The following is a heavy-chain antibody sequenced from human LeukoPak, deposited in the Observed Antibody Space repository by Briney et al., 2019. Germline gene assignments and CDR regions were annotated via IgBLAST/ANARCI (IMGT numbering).Heavy chain of an antibody. CDR3: ATRGANSGSYYNRNFFY. V-gene: IGHV3-23*01. J-gene: IGHJ4*02. CDR2: ISGGGGST. D-gene: IGHD3-10*01. CDR1: GFTFSSYA. Sequence: GGSLRLSCAASGFTFSSYAMSWVRQAPGKGLEWVLAISGGGGSTYYADSVKGRFTISRDNSKNTLYLQMNSLRAEDTAVYYCATRGANSGSYYNRNFFYWGQGTLVTVSS.